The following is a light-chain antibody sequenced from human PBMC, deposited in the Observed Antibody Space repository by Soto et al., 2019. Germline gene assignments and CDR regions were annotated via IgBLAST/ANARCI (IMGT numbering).Light chain of an antibody. Sequence: QSALTQPPSASGSPGQSVTISCTGISSDVGDYNYVSWYQQHPGKAPKLMIYEVSKRPSGVPDRFSGSKSGNTASLTVSGLQAEDEADYYCSSYAGSNKFLFGGGTKVTVL. V-gene: IGLV2-8*01. CDR3: SSYAGSNKFL. J-gene: IGLJ2*01. CDR2: EVS. CDR1: SSDVGDYNY.